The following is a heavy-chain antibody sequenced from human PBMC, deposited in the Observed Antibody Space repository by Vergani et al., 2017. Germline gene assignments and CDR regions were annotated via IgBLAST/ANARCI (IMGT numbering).Heavy chain of an antibody. J-gene: IGHJ3*02. V-gene: IGHV3-15*01. Sequence: EVQLVESGGGLVKPGGSLRLSCAASGFDFNKAWMSWVRQAPGKGLEWVGRINSKGNGGTTDFAAPVQGRFTISRDDSKNTLYLQMNSLRAEDTAVYHCARPSAPGDYDALDIWGQGTMVTVSS. CDR2: INSKGNGGTT. CDR1: GFDFNKAW. CDR3: ARPSAPGDYDALDI. D-gene: IGHD4-17*01.